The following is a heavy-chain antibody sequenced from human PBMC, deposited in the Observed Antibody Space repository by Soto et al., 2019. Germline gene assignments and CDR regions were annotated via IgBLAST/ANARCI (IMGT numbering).Heavy chain of an antibody. CDR2: IYYSGST. V-gene: IGHV4-31*03. CDR3: ARVRYSSSVTDY. Sequence: PSETLSLTCTVSGGSISSGGYYWSWIRQHPGKGLEWIGYIYYSGSTYYNPSLKSRVTISVDTSKNQFSLKLSSVTAADTAVYYCARVRYSSSVTDYWGQGTLVTVSS. CDR1: GGSISSGGYY. J-gene: IGHJ4*02. D-gene: IGHD6-6*01.